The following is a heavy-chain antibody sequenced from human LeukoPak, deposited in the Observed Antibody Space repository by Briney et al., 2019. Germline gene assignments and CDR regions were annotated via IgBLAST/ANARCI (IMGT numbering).Heavy chain of an antibody. CDR3: ARVPPRITMVRGVPPGDY. V-gene: IGHV1-2*02. CDR2: INPNSGGT. Sequence: ASVKVSCKASGYTFTGYYMHWVRQAPGQGLEWMGWINPNSGGTNYAQKFQGRVTMTRNTSISTAYMELSSLRSEDTAVYYCARVPPRITMVRGVPPGDYWGQGTLVTVSS. J-gene: IGHJ4*02. CDR1: GYTFTGYY. D-gene: IGHD3-10*01.